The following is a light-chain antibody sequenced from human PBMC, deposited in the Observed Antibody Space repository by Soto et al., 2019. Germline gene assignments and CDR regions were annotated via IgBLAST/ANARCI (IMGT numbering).Light chain of an antibody. J-gene: IGLJ2*01. CDR3: QSYDSSLSVV. Sequence: QSVLTQPPSVSGAPGQSVTISCTGSSSNIGAGYDVHWYQQLPGTAPKLLIYGNSNRSSGVPDRFSGSKSGTSASLAITGLQAEDEADYYCQSYDSSLSVVFGGGTKLTVL. CDR2: GNS. V-gene: IGLV1-40*01. CDR1: SSNIGAGYD.